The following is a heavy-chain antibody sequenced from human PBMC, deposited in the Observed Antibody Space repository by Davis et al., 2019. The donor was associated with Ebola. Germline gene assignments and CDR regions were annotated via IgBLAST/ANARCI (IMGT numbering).Heavy chain of an antibody. Sequence: SEPLSLTCAAHGGSFSGYYRSWIRQPPGKGLEWIGEINHSGSTNYNPSLKSRVTISVDTSKNQFSLKLSSVTAADTAVYYCARGVVLWFGELLYYYYGMDVWGQGTTVTVPS. CDR1: GGSFSGYY. J-gene: IGHJ6*02. V-gene: IGHV4-34*01. CDR2: INHSGST. D-gene: IGHD3-10*01. CDR3: ARGVVLWFGELLYYYYGMDV.